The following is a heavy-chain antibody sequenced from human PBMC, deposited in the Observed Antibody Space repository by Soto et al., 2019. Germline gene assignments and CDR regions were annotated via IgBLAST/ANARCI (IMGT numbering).Heavy chain of an antibody. CDR3: AKTIVAASGYYFDH. CDR1: GFSFGDSY. V-gene: IGHV3-11*06. CDR2: ISGGSSYT. D-gene: IGHD2-21*01. J-gene: IGHJ4*02. Sequence: QVQLVESGGDLVKPGGSLRLACAASGFSFGDSYMSWVRQAPGKGLEWLSYISGGSSYTNYADSVKGRFTISRDNAKRSLYLEMNSLRADDTAVYYCAKTIVAASGYYFDHWGQGNVVTVSS.